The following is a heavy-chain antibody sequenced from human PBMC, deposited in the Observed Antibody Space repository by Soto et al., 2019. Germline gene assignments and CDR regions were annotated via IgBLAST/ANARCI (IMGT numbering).Heavy chain of an antibody. CDR3: ARSSGWSSYFDY. D-gene: IGHD6-19*01. V-gene: IGHV3-30-3*01. J-gene: IGHJ4*02. CDR2: ISYDGSNK. Sequence: QVQLVESGGGVVQPGRSLRLSCAASGFTFSSCVMHWVRQAPGKGLEWGTVISYDGSNKYYADSVKGRFTISRDNSKNTLYLQMNSLRVDDTAVYYCARSSGWSSYFDYWGQGTLVTVSS. CDR1: GFTFSSCV.